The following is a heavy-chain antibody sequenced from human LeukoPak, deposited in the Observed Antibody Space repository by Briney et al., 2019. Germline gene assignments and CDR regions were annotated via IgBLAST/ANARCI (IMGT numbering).Heavy chain of an antibody. D-gene: IGHD2-15*01. CDR1: GFTVSSNY. CDR2: TFSSGST. V-gene: IGHV3-53*01. J-gene: IGHJ1*01. CDR3: ARAQDYCSGSTCYGYFQY. Sequence: RGSLRLSCAASGFTVSSNYMSWFRQAPGGGREWVSATFSSGSTYYADSVKGRLTISSDNSQNTLYLQMNSLKAEDTAIYYCARAQDYCSGSTCYGYFQYWGQGPLVTVSS.